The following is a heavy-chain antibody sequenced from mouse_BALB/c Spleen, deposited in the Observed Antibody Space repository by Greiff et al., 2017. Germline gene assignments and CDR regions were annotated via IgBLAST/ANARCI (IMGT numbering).Heavy chain of an antibody. CDR3: ARYYYGSFDY. CDR2: INSNGGST. D-gene: IGHD1-1*01. V-gene: IGHV5-6-3*01. J-gene: IGHJ2*01. Sequence: EVKVVESGGGLVQPGGSLKLSCAASGFTFSSYGMSWVRQTPDKRLELVATINSNGGSTYYPDSVKGRFTISRDNAKNTLYLQMSSLKSEDTAMYYCARYYYGSFDYWGQGTTLTVSS. CDR1: GFTFSSYG.